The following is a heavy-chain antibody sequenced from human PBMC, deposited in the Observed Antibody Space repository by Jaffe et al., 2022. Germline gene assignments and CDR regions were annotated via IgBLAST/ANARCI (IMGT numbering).Heavy chain of an antibody. D-gene: IGHD2-15*01. CDR1: GGSISSSSYY. V-gene: IGHV4-39*01. Sequence: QLQLQESGPGLVKPSETLSLTCTVSGGSISSSSYYWGWIRQPPGKGLEWIGSIYYSGSTYYNPSLKSRVTISVDTSKNQFSLKLSSVTAADTAVYYCARPLTKGSARYCSGGSCYLIYDAFDIWGQGTMVTVSS. CDR3: ARPLTKGSARYCSGGSCYLIYDAFDI. CDR2: IYYSGST. J-gene: IGHJ3*02.